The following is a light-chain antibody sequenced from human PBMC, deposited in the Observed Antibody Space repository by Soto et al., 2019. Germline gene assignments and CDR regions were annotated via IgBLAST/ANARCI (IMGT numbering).Light chain of an antibody. Sequence: DIQMTQSPSSLSASVGDRVTITCQASQDIRKYLSWYQQKPGRAPKLLIYGASNLETGVPSRFSGSRYGTDVTFTISSLQPEDIATYYCQHFDHLPPFTFGPGTKVSIK. CDR3: QHFDHLPPFT. CDR2: GAS. V-gene: IGKV1-33*01. J-gene: IGKJ3*01. CDR1: QDIRKY.